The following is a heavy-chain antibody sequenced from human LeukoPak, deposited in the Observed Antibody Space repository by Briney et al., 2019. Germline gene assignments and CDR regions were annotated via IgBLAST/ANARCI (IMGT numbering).Heavy chain of an antibody. V-gene: IGHV3-23*01. CDR3: AKDQGYYYGSGSYVFDY. CDR1: GFTFSSYA. J-gene: IGHJ4*02. Sequence: GGSLRLSCAASGFTFSSYAMSWVRQAPGKGLEWVSAISGSGGSTYYADSVKGRFTISRDNSKNTLYLQMNRLRAEDTAVYYCAKDQGYYYGSGSYVFDYWGQGTLVTVSS. D-gene: IGHD3-10*01. CDR2: ISGSGGST.